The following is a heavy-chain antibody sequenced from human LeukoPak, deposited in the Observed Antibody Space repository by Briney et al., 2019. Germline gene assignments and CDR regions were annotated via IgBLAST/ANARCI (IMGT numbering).Heavy chain of an antibody. CDR3: AKNRGYPSFDY. Sequence: PGESLRLSCAASGFTFSNYAMSWVRQAPGKGLEWVSAISESGGHTYYADSVKGRFTVSRDNSKNTLYLQMNSLRAEDTAVYYCAKNRGYPSFDYWGQGTLVTVSS. CDR1: GFTFSNYA. J-gene: IGHJ4*02. CDR2: ISESGGHT. V-gene: IGHV3-23*01. D-gene: IGHD3-10*01.